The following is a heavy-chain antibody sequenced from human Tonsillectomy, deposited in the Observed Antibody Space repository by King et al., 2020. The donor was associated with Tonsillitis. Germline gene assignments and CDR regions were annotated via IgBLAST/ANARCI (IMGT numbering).Heavy chain of an antibody. CDR1: GFTFSSYA. D-gene: IGHD2-15*01. Sequence: VQLVESGGGLGQPGGSLRLSCAASGFTFSSYAMSWVRQAPGKGLEWVSAISCSGGSTYYADSVKGRFTISRDNSKNTLYLQMNSLRAEHTAVYYCSKYLGYCSGRSCHWGFDYWGQGTLVTVSS. CDR3: SKYLGYCSGRSCHWGFDY. V-gene: IGHV3-23*04. J-gene: IGHJ4*02. CDR2: ISCSGGST.